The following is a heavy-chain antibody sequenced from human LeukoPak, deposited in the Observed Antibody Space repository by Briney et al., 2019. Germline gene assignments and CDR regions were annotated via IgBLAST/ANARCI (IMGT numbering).Heavy chain of an antibody. V-gene: IGHV1-18*01. CDR1: GGTFSSYA. D-gene: IGHD3-10*01. Sequence: ASVKVSCKASGGTFSSYAISWVRQAPGQGLEWMGWISAYNGNTNYAQKLQGRVTMTTDTSTSTAYMELRSLRSDDTAVYYCARVIWFGELTNHFDYWGQGTLVTVSS. J-gene: IGHJ4*02. CDR2: ISAYNGNT. CDR3: ARVIWFGELTNHFDY.